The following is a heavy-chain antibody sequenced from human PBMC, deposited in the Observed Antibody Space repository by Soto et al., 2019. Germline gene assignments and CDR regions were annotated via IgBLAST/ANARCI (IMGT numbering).Heavy chain of an antibody. D-gene: IGHD3-10*01. CDR2: IYSGGYT. V-gene: IGHV3-53*01. Sequence: EVQLVESGGGLIQPGGSLRLSCAVSGFTVSNNYMSWVRQAPGKGLEGVSVIYSGGYTAYGDSVKGRFTISRDNSKNKPYLPMDGRGAGDPAVVYWGGRPGGGGYWGQGTLVTVSS. CDR1: GFTVSNNY. J-gene: IGHJ4*02. CDR3: GGRPGGGGY.